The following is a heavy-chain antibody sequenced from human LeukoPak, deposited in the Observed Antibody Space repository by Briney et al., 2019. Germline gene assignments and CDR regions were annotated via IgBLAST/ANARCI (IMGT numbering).Heavy chain of an antibody. CDR3: ARHDYYYYGMDV. V-gene: IGHV4-59*08. J-gene: IGHJ6*02. CDR2: IYYSGST. Sequence: SETLSLTCTVSGGSISSYYWSWIRQPPGKGLEWIGYIYYSGSTNYNPSLKSRVTISVDMSKNQFSLTLSSVTAADTAVYYCARHDYYYYGMDVWGQGTTVTVSS. CDR1: GGSISSYY.